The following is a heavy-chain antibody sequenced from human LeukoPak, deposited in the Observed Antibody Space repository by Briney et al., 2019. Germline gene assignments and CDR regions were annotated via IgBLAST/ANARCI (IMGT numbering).Heavy chain of an antibody. Sequence: GGSLRLSCAASGFTFSSYSMNWVRQAPGKGLEWVSSISSSSSYIYYADSVKGRFTISRDNAKNSLYLQMNSLRAEDTAVYYCARASIAAAGTPQDFDYWGQGTLVTVSS. CDR3: ARASIAAAGTPQDFDY. CDR2: ISSSSSYI. J-gene: IGHJ4*02. D-gene: IGHD6-13*01. CDR1: GFTFSSYS. V-gene: IGHV3-21*01.